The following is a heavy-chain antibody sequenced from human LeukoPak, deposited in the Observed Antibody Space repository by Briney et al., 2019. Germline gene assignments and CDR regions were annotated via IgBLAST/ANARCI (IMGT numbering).Heavy chain of an antibody. J-gene: IGHJ5*02. CDR3: AKTGYGDYSNWFDP. D-gene: IGHD4-17*01. CDR1: GFTFSSYA. V-gene: IGHV3-23*01. CDR2: ISGSGGST. Sequence: PSGGSLRLSCAASGFTFSSYAMSWVRQAPGKGLEWVSAISGSGGSTYYADSVKGRFTISRDNSKNTLYLQMNSLRAEDTAVYYCAKTGYGDYSNWFDPWGQGTLVTVSS.